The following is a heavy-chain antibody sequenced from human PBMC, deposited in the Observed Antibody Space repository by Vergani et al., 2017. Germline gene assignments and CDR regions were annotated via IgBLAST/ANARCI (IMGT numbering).Heavy chain of an antibody. D-gene: IGHD4-17*01. CDR1: GFTFSSYW. J-gene: IGHJ4*02. CDR2: IKQDGSEK. Sequence: EVQLVESGGGLVQPGGSLRLSCAASGFTFSSYWMSWVRQAPGKGLEWVANIKQDGSEKYYVDSVKGRFTITRDNAMNSLYLQMNSLRAEDTAVYYCASDPTYGDCVDYWGQGTLVTVSS. V-gene: IGHV3-7*01. CDR3: ASDPTYGDCVDY.